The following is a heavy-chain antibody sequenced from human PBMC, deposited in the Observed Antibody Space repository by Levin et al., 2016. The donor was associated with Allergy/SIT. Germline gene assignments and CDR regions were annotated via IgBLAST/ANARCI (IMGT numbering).Heavy chain of an antibody. CDR2: VYYTGST. CDR3: ARHFGSGYYGIYYFDY. D-gene: IGHD3-10*01. Sequence: GSLRLSCTVSGGSISSYNYCWGWIRQPPGKGLEWIGSVYYTGSTYYNPSLETPVTISVDTSKNQFSLKLSSVTAADTAVYYCARHFGSGYYGIYYFDYWGQGTLVTVSS. J-gene: IGHJ4*02. CDR1: GGSISSYNYC. V-gene: IGHV4-39*01.